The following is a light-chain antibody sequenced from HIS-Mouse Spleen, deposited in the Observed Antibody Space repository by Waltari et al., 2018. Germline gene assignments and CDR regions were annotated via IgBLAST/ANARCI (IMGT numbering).Light chain of an antibody. CDR1: QSVSSN. Sequence: EIVMTQSPATLSVSPGERATLSCRASQSVSSNLACYQQKPGQAPRLLISGASTRATGIPARFSGSGSGTEFTLTISSMQSEDFAVYYCQQYNNWPFTFGPGTKVDIK. CDR2: GAS. V-gene: IGKV3-15*01. J-gene: IGKJ3*01. CDR3: QQYNNWPFT.